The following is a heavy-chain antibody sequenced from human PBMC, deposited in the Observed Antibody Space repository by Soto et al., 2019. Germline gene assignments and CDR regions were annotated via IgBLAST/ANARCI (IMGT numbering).Heavy chain of an antibody. J-gene: IGHJ6*02. CDR2: IYSGGST. D-gene: IGHD4-17*01. V-gene: IGHV3-53*01. Sequence: GGSLRLSCAASGFTVSSNYMSWVRQAPGKGLEWVSVIYSGGSTYYADSVKGRFTISRDNSKNTLYLQMNSLRAEDTAVYYCARDRPTVTTPIFGGMDVWGQGTTVTVSS. CDR3: ARDRPTVTTPIFGGMDV. CDR1: GFTVSSNY.